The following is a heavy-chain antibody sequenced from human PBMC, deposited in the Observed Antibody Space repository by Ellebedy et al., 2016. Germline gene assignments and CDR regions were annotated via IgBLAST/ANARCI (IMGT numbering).Heavy chain of an antibody. CDR3: ADGWFGELPPFDP. J-gene: IGHJ5*02. CDR2: ITPFNGNT. V-gene: IGHV1-45*02. D-gene: IGHD3-10*01. Sequence: ASVKVSCKASGSTLTDYFLHWVRQAPGQALEWMGWITPFNGNTNYAQKFQDRVTITRDRSMSTAYMELSSLRSEDTAMYYCADGWFGELPPFDPWGQGTLVTVSS. CDR1: GSTLTDYF.